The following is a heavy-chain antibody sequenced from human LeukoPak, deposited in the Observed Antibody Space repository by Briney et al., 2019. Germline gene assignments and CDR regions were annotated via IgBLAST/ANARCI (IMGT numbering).Heavy chain of an antibody. Sequence: GRSLRLSCAASGFTFSYYGMHWVRQAPGKGLEWVVVISYDGSNEYYADSVKGRFTISRDNSKNTLYLQMNSLRAEDTAKYYCTKDYCGRFCSAVWGQGTTVIVSS. CDR3: TKDYCGRFCSAV. V-gene: IGHV3-30*18. J-gene: IGHJ6*02. CDR1: GFTFSYYG. D-gene: IGHD3-3*01. CDR2: ISYDGSNE.